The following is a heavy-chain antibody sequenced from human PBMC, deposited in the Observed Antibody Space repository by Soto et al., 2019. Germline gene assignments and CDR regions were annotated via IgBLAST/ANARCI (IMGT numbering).Heavy chain of an antibody. Sequence: GESLKISFKGSGYSFTNYLIGWVRQMPGKGLEWMGIIYPGDSDTRYSPSFQGQVIISVDQSISTDYLQSSRLQASDTAMYYCARQDYNYAYLDFLGQGTLVTVSS. CDR1: GYSFTNYL. V-gene: IGHV5-51*01. CDR2: IYPGDSDT. J-gene: IGHJ4*02. D-gene: IGHD5-18*01. CDR3: ARQDYNYAYLDF.